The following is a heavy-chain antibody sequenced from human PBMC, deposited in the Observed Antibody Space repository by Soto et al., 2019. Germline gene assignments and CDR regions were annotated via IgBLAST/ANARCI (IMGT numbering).Heavy chain of an antibody. CDR1: GYTFIGYY. V-gene: IGHV1-2*06. Sequence: ASVKVSCKASGYTFIGYYIHWVRQAPGQGLEWMGRINPRSGDTTYAQKFQGRLTMTRDTSISTAYMELSSLRSDDTAVYYCGRDGVGATPLGWFDNWGQGSLVTVTS. CDR3: GRDGVGATPLGWFDN. J-gene: IGHJ5*02. CDR2: INPRSGDT. D-gene: IGHD1-26*01.